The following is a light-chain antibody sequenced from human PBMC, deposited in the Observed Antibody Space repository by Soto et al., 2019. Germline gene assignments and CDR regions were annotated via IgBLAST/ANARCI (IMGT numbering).Light chain of an antibody. CDR1: QSVSRN. CDR2: GAS. CDR3: QQYNNWLPMA. J-gene: IGKJ1*01. V-gene: IGKV3-15*01. Sequence: EIVMTQSPATLSVSPGERATLSCRASQSVSRNLAWYQQKPGQAPRLLIYGASTRATGIPARFSGSGSGTEFTRTISSLQSEDFAVYYCQQYNNWLPMAFGQGTRVEIQ.